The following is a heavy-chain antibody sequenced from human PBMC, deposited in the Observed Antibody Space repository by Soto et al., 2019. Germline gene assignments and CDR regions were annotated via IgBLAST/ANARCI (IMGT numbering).Heavy chain of an antibody. CDR1: GDTSTSYA. V-gene: IGHV1-3*01. CDR2: INAGNGNT. D-gene: IGHD3-22*01. J-gene: IGHJ4*02. CDR3: ARGAYYDSSGSADY. Sequence: ASVKVSCKASGDTSTSYAMQGVRQAPGQRLEWMGWINAGNGNTKYSQKFQGRVTITRDTSASTAYMELSSLRSEDTAVYYCARGAYYDSSGSADYWGQGTLVTVSS.